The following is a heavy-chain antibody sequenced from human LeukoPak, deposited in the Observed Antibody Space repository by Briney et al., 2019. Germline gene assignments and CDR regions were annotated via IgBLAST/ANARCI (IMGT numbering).Heavy chain of an antibody. CDR2: ISAYNGNT. Sequence: ASVKVSCKASGYTFTSYGSSWVRQAPGQGLEWMGWISAYNGNTNYAQKLQGRVTMTTDTSTSIAYMELRSLRSDDTAVYYRARDSIAAHDYWGQGTLVTVSS. D-gene: IGHD6-6*01. V-gene: IGHV1-18*01. CDR3: ARDSIAAHDY. J-gene: IGHJ4*02. CDR1: GYTFTSYG.